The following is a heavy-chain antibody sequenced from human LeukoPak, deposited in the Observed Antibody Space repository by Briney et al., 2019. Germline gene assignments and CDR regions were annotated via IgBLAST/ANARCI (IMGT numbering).Heavy chain of an antibody. J-gene: IGHJ4*02. V-gene: IGHV4-39*07. CDR2: IYYSGST. CDR1: GGSISSSSYY. Sequence: PSETLSLTCTVSGGSISSSSYYWGWIRQPPGKGLEWIGSIYYSGSTYYNPSLKSRVTISVDTSKNQFSLKLSSVTAADTAVYYCARDRASGYYGSVLQWFGEDYWGQGTLVTVST. D-gene: IGHD3-10*01. CDR3: ARDRASGYYGSVLQWFGEDY.